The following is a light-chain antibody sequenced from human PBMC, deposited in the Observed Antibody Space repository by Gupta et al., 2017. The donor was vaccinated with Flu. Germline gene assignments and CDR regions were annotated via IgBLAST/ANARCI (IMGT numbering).Light chain of an antibody. CDR3: AAWDDSLNVVV. CDR1: TSPIGTNS. CDR2: SDN. Sequence: QSVLTQPPSASGTPGPRVTISCSGSTSPIGTNSVNWYQQLPGTTPKLLIYSDNQRPAGVPERFSASKSGTSASLATVRLQSEDEATYYCAAWDDSLNVVVFGGGTKLTVL. V-gene: IGLV1-44*01. J-gene: IGLJ2*01.